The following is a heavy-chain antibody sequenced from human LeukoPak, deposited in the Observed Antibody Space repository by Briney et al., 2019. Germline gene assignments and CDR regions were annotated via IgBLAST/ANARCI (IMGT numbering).Heavy chain of an antibody. V-gene: IGHV4-61*01. CDR2: IYYSGST. D-gene: IGHD4-17*01. CDR3: ARGDYSH. CDR1: GGSISSSSYY. Sequence: PSETLSLACTVSGGSISSSSYYWSWIRQPPGKGLEWIGYIYYSGSTNYNPSLKSRVTISLDTSKNQFSLKLSSVTAADTAVYYCARGDYSHWGQGTLITVSS. J-gene: IGHJ4*02.